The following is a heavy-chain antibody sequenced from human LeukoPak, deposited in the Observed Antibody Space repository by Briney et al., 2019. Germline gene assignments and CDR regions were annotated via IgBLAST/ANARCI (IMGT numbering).Heavy chain of an antibody. V-gene: IGHV3-21*01. Sequence: GGSLRLSCAASGFTFSSYSMNWVRQAPGEGLEWVSSISSSSSYIYYADSVKGRFTISRDNAKNSLYLQMNSLRAEDTAVYYCARGDTAMGYGGYYFDYWGQGTLVTVSS. CDR3: ARGDTAMGYGGYYFDY. D-gene: IGHD5-18*01. CDR1: GFTFSSYS. J-gene: IGHJ4*02. CDR2: ISSSSSYI.